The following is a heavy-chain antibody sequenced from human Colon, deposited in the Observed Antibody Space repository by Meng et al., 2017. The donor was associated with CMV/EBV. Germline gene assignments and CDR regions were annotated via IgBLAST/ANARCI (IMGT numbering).Heavy chain of an antibody. CDR1: GFTFRSSA. V-gene: IGHV3-23*01. J-gene: IGHJ4*02. CDR2: IDASGEAT. D-gene: IGHD2-15*01. Sequence: GESLKISCAASGFTFRSSAMSWVRQTPGQGLEWVSTIDASGEATYYADSVKGRFTISRDNSRSTLYLQIRGLRGDDTAVYFCASVVKDNLLSSMRPDYWGQGTPVTVSS. CDR3: ASVVKDNLLSSMRPDY.